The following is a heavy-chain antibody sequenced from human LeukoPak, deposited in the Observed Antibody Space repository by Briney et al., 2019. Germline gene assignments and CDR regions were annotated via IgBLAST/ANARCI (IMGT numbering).Heavy chain of an antibody. J-gene: IGHJ3*02. CDR2: LNPNYRDT. V-gene: IGHV1-2*06. D-gene: IGHD4-11*01. CDR1: GYIIAGYY. CDR3: ARGAYDYDAFDI. Sequence: ASVKVSCKNPGYIIAGYYIHWVRQAPGQGLEWMGRLNPNYRDTNFAQRFQGRVTMTRDTTITTAFMEVNNLRSDDTAIYYCARGAYDYDAFDIWGQGTLVTVSS.